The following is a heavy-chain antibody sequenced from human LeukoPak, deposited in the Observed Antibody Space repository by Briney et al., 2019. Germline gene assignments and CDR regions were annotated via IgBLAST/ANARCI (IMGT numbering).Heavy chain of an antibody. Sequence: PGGSLRLSCAASGFTFSNYEMNWVRQAPGKGLEWISYIASSSTAMYYADSVKGRFTISRDNSKNTLYLQMNSLRAEDTAVYYCARGPVTTFGYWGQGTLVTVSS. CDR3: ARGPVTTFGY. V-gene: IGHV3-48*03. D-gene: IGHD4-17*01. J-gene: IGHJ4*02. CDR1: GFTFSNYE. CDR2: IASSSTAM.